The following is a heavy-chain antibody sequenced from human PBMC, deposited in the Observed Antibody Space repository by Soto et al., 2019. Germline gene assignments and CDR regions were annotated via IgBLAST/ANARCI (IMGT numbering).Heavy chain of an antibody. D-gene: IGHD6-19*01. V-gene: IGHV4-61*01. CDR1: GRSVSSGSYY. CDR2: IYYSGST. Sequence: QVQLQESGPGLVKPSETLSLTCTVSGRSVSSGSYYWSWIRQPPGKGLEWIGYIYYSGSTNYNPSLKSRVTIAIDTSKNQFSLKLSSVTAADTAVYYCASYSSGWYAVSYWRQGTLVTVSS. CDR3: ASYSSGWYAVSY. J-gene: IGHJ4*02.